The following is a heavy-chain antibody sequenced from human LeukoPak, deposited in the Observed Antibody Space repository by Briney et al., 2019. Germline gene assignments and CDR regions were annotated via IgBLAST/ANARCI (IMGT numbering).Heavy chain of an antibody. J-gene: IGHJ3*02. CDR2: ISYDGNNE. V-gene: IGHV3-30*03. D-gene: IGHD1-1*01. CDR3: ARDRYTRSFDI. CDR1: GFTFSGFG. Sequence: PGGSLRLSCAVSGFTFSGFGMHWVRQAPGKGLEWVALISYDGNNEYYADFVKGRFTISRDNAKNSLYLQMNSLRAEDTAVYYCARDRYTRSFDIWGQGTMVTVSS.